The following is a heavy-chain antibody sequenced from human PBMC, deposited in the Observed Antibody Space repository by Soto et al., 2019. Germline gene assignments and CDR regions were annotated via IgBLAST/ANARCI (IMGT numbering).Heavy chain of an antibody. Sequence: PGGSLRLSCAASGFIFSSYAMSWVRQAPGQGLEWVSAISGSGGSTYYADSVKGRFTISRDNSKNTLYLQMNSLRAEDTAVYYCAKGGYSGYDSEGCHDYWGQGTLVTVSS. CDR1: GFIFSSYA. D-gene: IGHD5-12*01. CDR2: ISGSGGST. J-gene: IGHJ4*02. CDR3: AKGGYSGYDSEGCHDY. V-gene: IGHV3-23*01.